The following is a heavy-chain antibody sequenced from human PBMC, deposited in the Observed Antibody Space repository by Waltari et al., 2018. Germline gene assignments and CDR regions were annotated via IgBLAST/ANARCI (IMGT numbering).Heavy chain of an antibody. J-gene: IGHJ6*02. CDR2: INAGNGNT. CDR1: GYTFTSYA. CDR3: ARVALNYGYYDGMDV. D-gene: IGHD4-17*01. V-gene: IGHV1-3*01. Sequence: QVQLVQSGAEVKKPGASVKVSCKASGYTFTSYAMHWVRQAPGQRLEWMGWINAGNGNTKESQKCQGRVTSTRDTSASTAYMELSSLRSEDTAVYYCARVALNYGYYDGMDVWGQGTTVTVSS.